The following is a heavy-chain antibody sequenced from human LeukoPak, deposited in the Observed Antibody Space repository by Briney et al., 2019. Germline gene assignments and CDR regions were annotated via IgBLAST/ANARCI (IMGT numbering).Heavy chain of an antibody. CDR2: IITNGGST. J-gene: IGHJ1*01. V-gene: IGHV3-23*01. D-gene: IGHD3-22*01. CDR1: GFTFASYG. CDR3: AIMHGYYDGTGYWVQ. Sequence: GGSLRLSCAASGFTFASYGMSWVRQAPGKGLWGVSFIITNGGSTSYADSVEGRFTISRDNPRNTLYMQSNSLRDQDTAVYYCAIMHGYYDGTGYWVQWGQGTLVTVSS.